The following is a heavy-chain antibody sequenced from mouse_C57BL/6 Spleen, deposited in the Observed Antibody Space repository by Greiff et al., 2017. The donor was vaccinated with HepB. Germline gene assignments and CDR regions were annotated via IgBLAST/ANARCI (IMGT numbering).Heavy chain of an antibody. CDR1: GYAFSSYW. V-gene: IGHV1-80*01. CDR2: IYPGDGDT. Sequence: VQVVESGAELVKPGASVKISCKASGYAFSSYWMNWVKQRPGKGLEWIGQIYPGDGDTNYNGKFKGKATLTADKSSSTAYMQLSSLTSEDSAVYFCARSGYSNYVFAYWGQGTLVTVSA. CDR3: ARSGYSNYVFAY. J-gene: IGHJ3*01. D-gene: IGHD2-5*01.